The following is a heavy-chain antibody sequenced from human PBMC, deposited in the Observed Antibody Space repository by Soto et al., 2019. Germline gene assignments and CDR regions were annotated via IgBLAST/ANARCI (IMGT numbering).Heavy chain of an antibody. CDR3: ARENYDFWSGYYHNWFDP. D-gene: IGHD3-3*01. V-gene: IGHV7-4-1*01. CDR1: GYTFTSYA. Sequence: ASVQVSCKASGYTFTSYAMNWVRQAPGQGLEWMGWINTNTGNPTYAQGFTGRFVFSLDTSVSTAYLQICSLKAEDTAVYYCARENYDFWSGYYHNWFDPWGQGTLVTVSS. J-gene: IGHJ5*02. CDR2: INTNTGNP.